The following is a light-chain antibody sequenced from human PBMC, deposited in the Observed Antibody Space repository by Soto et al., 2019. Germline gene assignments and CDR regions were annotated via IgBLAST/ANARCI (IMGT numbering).Light chain of an antibody. CDR3: QQYGSSPT. J-gene: IGKJ1*01. CDR1: QSVSSSY. CDR2: GAS. V-gene: IGKV3-20*01. Sequence: EIVLTQSPGTLSLSPGERATLSCRASQSVSSSYLAWYQQKPGQAPRLLLYGASSRATGIPDRFSGSGAGTVFTLTISRLDPEAAAEYSCQQYGSSPTFGQGTKVEIK.